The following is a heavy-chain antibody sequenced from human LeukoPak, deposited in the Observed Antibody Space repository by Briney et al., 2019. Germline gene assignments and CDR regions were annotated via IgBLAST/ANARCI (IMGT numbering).Heavy chain of an antibody. CDR3: ASTVHGSTSDSEGYYPKWFHP. D-gene: IGHD3-3*01. CDR2: SSTSSNYI. J-gene: IGHJ5*01. V-gene: IGHV3-21*01. CDR1: ASVFSPLT. Sequence: PGGSLRLSCSASASVFSPLTMNWFRQSPGKGLEWVSSSSTSSNYIFYTDSVKGRFNISRDNTKNSLFLDMTRLRDEDTAVYYCASTVHGSTSDSEGYYPKWFHPWGQGTVVTVSS.